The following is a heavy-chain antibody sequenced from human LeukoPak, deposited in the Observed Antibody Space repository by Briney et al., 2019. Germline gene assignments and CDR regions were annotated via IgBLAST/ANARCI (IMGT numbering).Heavy chain of an antibody. J-gene: IGHJ3*02. CDR1: GYTFTGYF. CDR3: ARDLKGSLSGYYMRGGAFDI. CDR2: INPSGGST. V-gene: IGHV1-46*01. D-gene: IGHD3-3*01. Sequence: GASVKVSCKASGYTFTGYFMHWVRQAPGQGLEWMGIINPSGGSTSYAQKFQGRVTMTRDMSTSTVYMELSSLRSEDTAVYYCARDLKGSLSGYYMRGGAFDIWGQGTMVTVSS.